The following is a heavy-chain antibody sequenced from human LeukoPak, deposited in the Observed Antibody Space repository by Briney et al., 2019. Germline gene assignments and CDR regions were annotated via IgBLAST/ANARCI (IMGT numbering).Heavy chain of an antibody. V-gene: IGHV1-46*01. Sequence: ASVKVSCKASGYTFTSYYLQWVRQTPGQGLEWMGIINPKGGSASYAQKFQGRVTITRDTSTSTVYMELSSLRSEDTAVYYCTRDRTVDNFRQDYYYAMDVWGQGTTVTVSS. J-gene: IGHJ6*02. D-gene: IGHD5-24*01. CDR3: TRDRTVDNFRQDYYYAMDV. CDR2: INPKGGSA. CDR1: GYTFTSYY.